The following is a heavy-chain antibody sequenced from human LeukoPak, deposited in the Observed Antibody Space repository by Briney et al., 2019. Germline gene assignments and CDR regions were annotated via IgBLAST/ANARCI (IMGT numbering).Heavy chain of an antibody. CDR2: ISYDGSNK. V-gene: IGHV3-30*18. J-gene: IGHJ4*02. D-gene: IGHD4-17*01. Sequence: GGSLRLSCAASGFTFSSYGMHWVRQASGKGLEWVAVISYDGSNKYYADSVKGRFTISRDNSKNTLYLQMNSLRAEDTAVYYCAKAPPVTTYYFDYWGQGTLVTVSS. CDR3: AKAPPVTTYYFDY. CDR1: GFTFSSYG.